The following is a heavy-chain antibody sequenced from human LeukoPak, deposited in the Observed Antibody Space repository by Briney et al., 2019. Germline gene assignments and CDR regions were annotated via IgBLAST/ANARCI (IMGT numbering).Heavy chain of an antibody. D-gene: IGHD6-13*01. J-gene: IGHJ4*02. CDR3: SRDTVAAPAGDY. CDR1: GLTFTSAW. Sequence: PGGSLRLSCATSGLTFTSAWLTWVRQAPGKGLEWVANIKQDGSEKNYVDSVKGRFTISRDNAKNSLYLQMSSLRVEDTAVYYCSRDTVAAPAGDYWGQGTLVTVSS. CDR2: IKQDGSEK. V-gene: IGHV3-7*01.